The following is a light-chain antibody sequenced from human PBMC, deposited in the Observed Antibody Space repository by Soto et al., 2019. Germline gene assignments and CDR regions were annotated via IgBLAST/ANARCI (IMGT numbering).Light chain of an antibody. J-gene: IGLJ3*02. CDR2: YNS. CDR1: SSNIGNNV. V-gene: IGLV1-51*01. CDR3: GSWDTSLSVWV. Sequence: QAVVTQPPSVSAAPGQKVTISCSGSSSNIGNNVVTWYQQFPGTAPKLLIYYNSKRPSGTPDRFSGSKSGTSATLGITGLQTGDEADYYCGSWDTSLSVWVFGGGTKLTVL.